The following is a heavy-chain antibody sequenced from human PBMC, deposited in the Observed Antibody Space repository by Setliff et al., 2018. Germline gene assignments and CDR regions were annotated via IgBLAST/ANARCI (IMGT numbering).Heavy chain of an antibody. J-gene: IGHJ3*02. V-gene: IGHV4-61*02. CDR1: GGSISSGSYY. D-gene: IGHD1-1*01. CDR2: IYTSGST. CDR3: RQAVVGRDVFDI. Sequence: SETLSLTCGVSGGSISSGSYYWSWIRQPAGKGLEWIGRIYTSGSTNYNPSLKSRVTISVDTSKNQFSLTLTSVTAADTALYYCRQAVVGRDVFDIWGQGTVVTVSS.